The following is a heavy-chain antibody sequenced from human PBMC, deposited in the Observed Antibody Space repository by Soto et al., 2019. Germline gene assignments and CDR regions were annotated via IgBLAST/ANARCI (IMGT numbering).Heavy chain of an antibody. J-gene: IGHJ6*02. V-gene: IGHV3-33*01. D-gene: IGHD3-10*02. CDR3: ARDSRLWHVPDYYYYYGMDV. CDR2: IWYDGSNQ. Sequence: GGSLRLSCAPSGLTFSSYGLHWVRQAPGKGLEWVAVIWYDGSNQYYADSVQGRFPISSDNSTTTLYPQMKSTRAEDPAVYYFARDSRLWHVPDYYYYYGMDVWGQGTTVTVSS. CDR1: GLTFSSYG.